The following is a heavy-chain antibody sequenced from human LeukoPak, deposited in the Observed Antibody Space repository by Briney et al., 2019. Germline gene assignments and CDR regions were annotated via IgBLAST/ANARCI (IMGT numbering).Heavy chain of an antibody. V-gene: IGHV4-34*01. CDR1: GGSFSGYY. J-gene: IGHJ4*02. D-gene: IGHD2/OR15-2a*01. CDR3: ASSKGIAALDY. Sequence: ASETLSLTCAVYGGSFSGYYWSWIRQHPGKGLEWIGEINHSGSTNYNPSLKSRVTISVDTSKNQFSLKLSSVTAADTAVYYCASSKGIAALDYWGQGTLVTVCS. CDR2: INHSGST.